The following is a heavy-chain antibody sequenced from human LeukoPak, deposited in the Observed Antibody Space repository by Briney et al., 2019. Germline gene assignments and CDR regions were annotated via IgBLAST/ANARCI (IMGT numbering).Heavy chain of an antibody. V-gene: IGHV3-21*01. CDR1: GFTFSSYS. CDR3: ARRAGAYSHPYDY. CDR2: ISSSSSYI. D-gene: IGHD4/OR15-4a*01. Sequence: PGGSLRLSCAASGFTFSSYSMNWVRQAPGKGLEWVSSISSSSSYIYYADSVKGRFTISRDNAKNSLYLQMNSLRAEDTAVYYCARRAGAYSHPYDYWGQGILVTVS. J-gene: IGHJ4*02.